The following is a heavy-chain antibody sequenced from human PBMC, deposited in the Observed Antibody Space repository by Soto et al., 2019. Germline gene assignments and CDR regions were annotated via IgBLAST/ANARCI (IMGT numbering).Heavy chain of an antibody. D-gene: IGHD3-16*01. V-gene: IGHV3-11*01. CDR2: MSSSGNDI. J-gene: IGHJ6*02. Sequence: QVQLVESGGGLVKPGGSLRLSCAASGFTLSDYYMTWIRQAPGKGLEWVSYMSSSGNDIYYADSVKGRFTISRDNTENSLFLQMNSLRAEDTAIYYCARVGQDYYYGMDVWGQGTTVTVSS. CDR3: ARVGQDYYYGMDV. CDR1: GFTLSDYY.